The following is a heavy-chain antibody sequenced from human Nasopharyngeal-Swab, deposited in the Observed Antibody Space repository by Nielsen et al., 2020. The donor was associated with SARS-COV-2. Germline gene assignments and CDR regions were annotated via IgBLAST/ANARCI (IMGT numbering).Heavy chain of an antibody. D-gene: IGHD1-26*01. Sequence: SVKVSCKASGYTFTGYYMHWVRQAPGQGLEWMGGIIPIFGTANYAQKFQGRVTITADESTSTAYMELSSLRSEDTAVYYCASNQRSYFAFDIWGQGTMVTVSS. CDR2: IIPIFGTA. J-gene: IGHJ3*02. CDR3: ASNQRSYFAFDI. V-gene: IGHV1-69*13. CDR1: GYTFTGYY.